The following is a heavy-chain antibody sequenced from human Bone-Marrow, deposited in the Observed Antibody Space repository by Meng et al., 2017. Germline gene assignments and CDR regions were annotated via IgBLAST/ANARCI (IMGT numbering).Heavy chain of an antibody. V-gene: IGHV3-74*01. CDR2: IDTDGSIT. D-gene: IGHD6-13*01. Sequence: GGSLRLSCAASGFTFSSYAMHWVRQAPGKGLVWVSRIDTDGSITSYADSVKGRFTISRDNAKNTLFLQMNSLRAGDTAVYFCARDLGGIFAYWGQGALVTVSS. CDR3: ARDLGGIFAY. J-gene: IGHJ4*02. CDR1: GFTFSSYA.